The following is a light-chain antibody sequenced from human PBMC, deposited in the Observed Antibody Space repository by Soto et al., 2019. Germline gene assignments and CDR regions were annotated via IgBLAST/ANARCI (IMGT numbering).Light chain of an antibody. J-gene: IGKJ4*01. V-gene: IGKV1-33*01. CDR2: DSS. CDR1: QHIFNF. Sequence: MTQSPSSLSASVGDRVTITCQASQHIFNFLNWYQQKPGKAPKLLIYDSSKLATGVPRRFSGGGSGTDFTLTITSLQPEDVATYHCQQYNDLVTFGGGTKVEIK. CDR3: QQYNDLVT.